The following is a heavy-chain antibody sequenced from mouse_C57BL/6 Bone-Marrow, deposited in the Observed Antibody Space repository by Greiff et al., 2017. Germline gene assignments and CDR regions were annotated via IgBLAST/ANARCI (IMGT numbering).Heavy chain of an antibody. CDR3: AREGVWEYYFDD. J-gene: IGHJ2*01. CDR2: IYPGSGST. Sequence: QVQLQQPGAELVKPGASVKMSCKASGYTFTSYWITWVKQRPGQGLEWIGDIYPGSGSTNYNEKFKSKATLTVDTSSSTAYMQLSGLTSEDSAVYYCAREGVWEYYFDDWGQGTTLTVSS. CDR1: GYTFTSYW. V-gene: IGHV1-55*01. D-gene: IGHD2-10*02.